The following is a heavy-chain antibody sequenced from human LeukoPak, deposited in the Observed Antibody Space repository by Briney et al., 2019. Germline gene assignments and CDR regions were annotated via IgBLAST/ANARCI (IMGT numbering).Heavy chain of an antibody. V-gene: IGHV3-21*01. Sequence: GGSLRLSCAASGLTFSSYSMNWVRQAPGKGLEWVSSISSSSSYIYYADSVKGRFTISRDNAKNSLYLQMNSLRAEDTAVYYCARVMITFGGVIVYNYYYGMDVWGQGTTVTVSS. D-gene: IGHD3-16*02. CDR2: ISSSSSYI. CDR3: ARVMITFGGVIVYNYYYGMDV. CDR1: GLTFSSYS. J-gene: IGHJ6*02.